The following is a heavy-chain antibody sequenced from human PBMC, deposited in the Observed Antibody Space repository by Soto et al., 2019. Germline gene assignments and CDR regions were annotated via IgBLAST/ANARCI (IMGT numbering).Heavy chain of an antibody. CDR2: ISSSSSYI. J-gene: IGHJ4*02. Sequence: LRLSCAASGFTFSSYSMNWVRQAPGKGLEWVSSISSSSSYIYYADSVKGRFTISRDNAKNSLYLQMNSLRAEDTAVYYCARDLTQLAAFDYSGQGTLVTVSS. V-gene: IGHV3-21*01. CDR3: ARDLTQLAAFDY. D-gene: IGHD6-13*01. CDR1: GFTFSSYS.